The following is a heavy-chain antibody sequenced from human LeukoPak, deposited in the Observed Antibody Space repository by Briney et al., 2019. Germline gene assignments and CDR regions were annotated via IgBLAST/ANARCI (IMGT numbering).Heavy chain of an antibody. CDR2: ISWNSGNI. CDR3: AKDGGDYYYYGMDV. V-gene: IGHV3-9*01. J-gene: IGHJ6*02. D-gene: IGHD2-21*01. Sequence: GRSLRLSCAASGFTFDDYAMHWVRQAPGKGLEWVSGISWNSGNIGYADSVKGRFTISRDNAKNSLYLQVNSLRAEDTALYYCAKDGGDYYYYGMDVWGQGTTVTVS. CDR1: GFTFDDYA.